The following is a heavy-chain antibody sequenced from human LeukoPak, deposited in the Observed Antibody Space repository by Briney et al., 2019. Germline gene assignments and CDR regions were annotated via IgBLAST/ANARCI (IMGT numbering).Heavy chain of an antibody. V-gene: IGHV3-74*01. CDR2: INGDGSIT. D-gene: IGHD3-10*01. J-gene: IGHJ5*02. CDR1: GFTFSNYW. Sequence: GGSLRLSCAASGFTFSNYWMHWVRQAPGKGLVWVSRINGDGSITNYADSVKGRISISRDNAKNTLYLQMNGLRAEDTAVYYCARQKSSGLINWFDPWGQGTLVTVSS. CDR3: ARQKSSGLINWFDP.